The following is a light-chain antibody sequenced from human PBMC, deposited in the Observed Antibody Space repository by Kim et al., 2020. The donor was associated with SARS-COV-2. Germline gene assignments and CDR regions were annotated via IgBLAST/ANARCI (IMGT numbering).Light chain of an antibody. Sequence: GQTPDIASSGAKLGRNYASWFQQKPGPSPLLVIHDDDQRPSGIPERFSGTNSGNTATLTITGTQAIDEADYYCQAWDISTVIFGGGTQLTVL. V-gene: IGLV3-1*01. CDR1: KLGRNY. J-gene: IGLJ2*01. CDR3: QAWDISTVI. CDR2: DDD.